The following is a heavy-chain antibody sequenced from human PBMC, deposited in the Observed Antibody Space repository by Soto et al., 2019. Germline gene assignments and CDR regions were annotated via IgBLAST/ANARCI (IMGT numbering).Heavy chain of an antibody. CDR2: INSSGST. V-gene: IGHV4-39*01. CDR1: GGSFGSSAYY. CDR3: SRRAPEGFDP. Sequence: SETLSLTCTVSGGSFGSSAYYWGWIRRAPGKGLEWIGSINSSGSTFSNPSLKSRVTLSVDTSKNQFSLKLTSVTAADTALYYCSRRAPEGFDPWGQGTLVTISS. J-gene: IGHJ5*02.